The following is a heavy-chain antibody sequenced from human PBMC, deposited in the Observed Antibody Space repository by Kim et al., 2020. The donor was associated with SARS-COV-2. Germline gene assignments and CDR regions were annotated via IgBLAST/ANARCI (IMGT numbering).Heavy chain of an antibody. V-gene: IGHV3-43*01. CDR2: ITWDGDNT. D-gene: IGHD5-18*01. Sequence: GGSLRLSCVVSGFTFDDYTMHWVRQAPGKGLEWVSLITWDGDNTYYADSVKGRFTISRDNSKNSLYLQMNSLGTGDTALYYCSKDARWRRNSYAYNWGQGTLVTVSS. CDR3: SKDARWRRNSYAYN. J-gene: IGHJ4*02. CDR1: GFTFDDYT.